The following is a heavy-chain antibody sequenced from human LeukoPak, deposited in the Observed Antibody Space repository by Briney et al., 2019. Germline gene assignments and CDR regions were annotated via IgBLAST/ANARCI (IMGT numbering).Heavy chain of an antibody. J-gene: IGHJ4*02. CDR1: GFTFSSYG. CDR2: ISYDGSNK. D-gene: IGHD4-17*01. Sequence: GGSLRLSCAASGFTFSSYGMHWVRQAPGKGLEWVAVISYDGSNKYYADSVKGQFTISRDNSKNTLYLQMNSLRAEDTAVYYCARVSPNTVTTLQYFDYWGQGTLVTVSS. CDR3: ARVSPNTVTTLQYFDY. V-gene: IGHV3-30*03.